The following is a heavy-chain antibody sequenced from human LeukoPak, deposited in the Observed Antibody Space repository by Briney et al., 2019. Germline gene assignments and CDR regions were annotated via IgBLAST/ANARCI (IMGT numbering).Heavy chain of an antibody. CDR3: ARGYCNSTSCFSHNWFAP. D-gene: IGHD2-2*01. V-gene: IGHV4-39*01. CDR1: GGSTSSSSYY. CDR2: IYYSGST. Sequence: SETLSLTCTVSGGSTSSSSYYWGWIRQPPGKGLEWIGSIYYSGSTYYNPSLKSRVTISVDTSKNQFSLKLSSVTAADTAVYYCARGYCNSTSCFSHNWFAPWGQGTLVTVSS. J-gene: IGHJ5*02.